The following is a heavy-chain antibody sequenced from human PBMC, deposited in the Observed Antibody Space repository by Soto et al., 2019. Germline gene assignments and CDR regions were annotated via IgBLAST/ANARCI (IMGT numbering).Heavy chain of an antibody. CDR1: GFTFSSFG. CDR2: ISYDESTE. CDR3: TTLGYYDSSAGGGY. Sequence: PGGSLRLSCAASGFTFSSFGMHWVRQAPGKGLEWVAVISYDESTEYHADPVKGRFTISRDNSKNTLYLQMNRLRVDDTAVYYCTTLGYYDSSAGGGYWGQGTQVTVSS. V-gene: IGHV3-30*03. D-gene: IGHD3-22*01. J-gene: IGHJ4*02.